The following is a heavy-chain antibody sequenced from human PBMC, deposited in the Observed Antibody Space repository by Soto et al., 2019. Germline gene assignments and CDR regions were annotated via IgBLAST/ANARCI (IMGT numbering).Heavy chain of an antibody. CDR3: ARHIPSPYYYYYYGMDV. J-gene: IGHJ6*02. D-gene: IGHD2-21*01. Sequence: LGESLKISCKGSGYSFTSYWVSWVRQMPGKGLEWMGRIDPSDSYTNYSPSFQGHVTISADKSISTAYLQWSSLKASDTAMYYCARHIPSPYYYYYYGMDVWGQGTTVTVSS. CDR1: GYSFTSYW. CDR2: IDPSDSYT. V-gene: IGHV5-10-1*01.